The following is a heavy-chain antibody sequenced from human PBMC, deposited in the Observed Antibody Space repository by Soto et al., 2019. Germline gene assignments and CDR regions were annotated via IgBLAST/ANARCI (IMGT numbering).Heavy chain of an antibody. Sequence: SETLSLTCAVYGGSFSGYYWSWIRQPPGKGLEWIGEINHSGSTNYNPSLKSRVTISVDTSKNQFSLKLSSVTAADTAVYYCARGKLSDYVWGSYRYHIDSWCQGIFVTVA. CDR1: GGSFSGYY. J-gene: IGHJ4*02. CDR3: ARGKLSDYVWGSYRYHIDS. V-gene: IGHV4-34*01. D-gene: IGHD3-16*02. CDR2: INHSGST.